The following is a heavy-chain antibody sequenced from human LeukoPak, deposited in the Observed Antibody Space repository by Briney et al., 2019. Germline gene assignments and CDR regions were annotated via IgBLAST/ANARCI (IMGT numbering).Heavy chain of an antibody. CDR3: ARGRLGLSP. D-gene: IGHD3-10*01. V-gene: IGHV4-59*01. CDR2: FHNSITT. Sequence: PSETLSLTCTVSGGSISGYSWTWIRQPPGQGLEWIGYFHNSITTSYNPSLTGRVIISVDTAMDQISLKLNSVTAADTAVYYCARGRLGLSPWGQGTLVTVSS. CDR1: GGSISGYS. J-gene: IGHJ5*02.